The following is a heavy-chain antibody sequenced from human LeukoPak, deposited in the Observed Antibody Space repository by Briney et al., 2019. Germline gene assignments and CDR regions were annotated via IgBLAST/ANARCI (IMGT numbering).Heavy chain of an antibody. D-gene: IGHD6-13*01. CDR1: GFTVSSNY. CDR3: VKVTAAGFVDH. V-gene: IGHV3-53*05. J-gene: IGHJ4*02. Sequence: GGSLRLSCAASGFTVSSNYMSWVRQAPGKGLEWVSVIYSGGSTYYADSVKGRFTISRDNAKNSLYLQMNSLGAEDTAFYYCVKVTAAGFVDHWGQGTLVTVSS. CDR2: IYSGGST.